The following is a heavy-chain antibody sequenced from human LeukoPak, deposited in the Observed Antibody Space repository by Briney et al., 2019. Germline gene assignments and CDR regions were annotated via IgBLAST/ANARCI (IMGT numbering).Heavy chain of an antibody. Sequence: ASVKVSCKTSGYTFTAYYTHWVRQAPGQGLEWMGWINPNTGDTRSAERFQGRVTMTRDSSITTIYLELTRLTSDDTAVYYCARDMWQQFDWFDPWGQGTLVTVSS. D-gene: IGHD6-13*01. CDR1: GYTFTAYY. J-gene: IGHJ5*02. CDR3: ARDMWQQFDWFDP. CDR2: INPNTGDT. V-gene: IGHV1-2*02.